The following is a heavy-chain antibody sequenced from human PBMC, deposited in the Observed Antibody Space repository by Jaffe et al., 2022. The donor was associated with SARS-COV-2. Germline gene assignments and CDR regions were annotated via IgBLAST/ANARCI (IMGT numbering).Heavy chain of an antibody. Sequence: QVQLVESGGGVVQPGRSLRLSCAASGFTFSSYGMHWVRQAPGKGLEWVAVIWYDGSNKYYADSVKGRFTISRDNSKNTLYLQMNSLRAEDTAVYYCAREWLHKSLDYWGQGTLVTVSS. CDR3: AREWLHKSLDY. CDR1: GFTFSSYG. CDR2: IWYDGSNK. D-gene: IGHD5-12*01. J-gene: IGHJ4*02. V-gene: IGHV3-33*01.